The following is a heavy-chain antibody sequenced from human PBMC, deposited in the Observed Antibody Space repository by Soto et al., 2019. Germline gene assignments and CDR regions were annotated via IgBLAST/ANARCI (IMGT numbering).Heavy chain of an antibody. V-gene: IGHV5-51*01. CDR2: IYPGDSDT. CDR3: AFYSSGYYYGMDA. Sequence: PGESLKISCKASGYTFTSYWIGWVRQMPGKGLEWMGVIYPGDSDTRYGPSFQGQVTISADKSIRTAYLQWNSLKASDTAMYYCAFYSSGYYYGMDAWGQGTTVTVSS. D-gene: IGHD6-6*01. J-gene: IGHJ6*02. CDR1: GYTFTSYW.